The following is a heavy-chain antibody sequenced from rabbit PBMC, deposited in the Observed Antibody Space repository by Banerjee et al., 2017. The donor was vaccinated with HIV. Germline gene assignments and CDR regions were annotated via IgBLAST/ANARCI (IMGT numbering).Heavy chain of an antibody. CDR2: INTSTGNT. CDR1: GFSFTNKYV. D-gene: IGHD6-1*01. J-gene: IGHJ3*01. V-gene: IGHV1S45*01. CDR3: AGGGAGYGWTRLDL. Sequence: QEQLEESGGGLVQPEGSLTLTCTASGFSFTNKYVMCWVRQAPGKGLEWIACINTSTGNTVYASWAKGRFTISRTSSTTVTLQMTSLTAADTATYFCAGGGAGYGWTRLDLWGQGTLVTVS.